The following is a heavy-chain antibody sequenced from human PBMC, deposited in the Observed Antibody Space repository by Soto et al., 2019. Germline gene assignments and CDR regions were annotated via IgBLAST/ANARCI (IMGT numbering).Heavy chain of an antibody. V-gene: IGHV4-30-4*01. CDR2: IYYNGST. Sequence: SETLSLTCTVSGGSISSGDYYWSWIRQPPGKGLEWIGYIYYNGSTYYNPSLKSRVTISVDTSKNQFSLKLSSVTAADTAVYYWARDVERHDSSGYYDYWGQGTLVTVSS. CDR3: ARDVERHDSSGYYDY. J-gene: IGHJ4*02. D-gene: IGHD3-22*01. CDR1: GGSISSGDYY.